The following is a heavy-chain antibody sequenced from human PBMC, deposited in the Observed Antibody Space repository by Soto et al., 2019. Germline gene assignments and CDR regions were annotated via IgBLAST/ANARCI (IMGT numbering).Heavy chain of an antibody. V-gene: IGHV4-34*01. D-gene: IGHD3-9*01. CDR3: ARSTFYYDILTGYYTPDQIDY. CDR1: GGSFSGYY. Sequence: SQTLSLTCAVYGGSFSGYYWSCIRQPPGKGLEWIGEINHSGSTNYNPSLKSRVTISVDTSKNQFSLKLSSVTAADTAVYYCARSTFYYDILTGYYTPDQIDYWGQGTLVTVS. CDR2: INHSGST. J-gene: IGHJ4*02.